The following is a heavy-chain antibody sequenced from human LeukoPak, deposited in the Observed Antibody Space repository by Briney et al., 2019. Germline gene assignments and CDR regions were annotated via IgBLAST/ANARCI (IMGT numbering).Heavy chain of an antibody. D-gene: IGHD1-26*01. V-gene: IGHV3-23*01. CDR1: GFTFSSYA. Sequence: GGSLRLSCAASGFTFSSYAMSWVRQAPGEGLEWVSGISGSGGNAYYADSMKGRFIISRDISKNTLYVQMNSLRAEDTAVYYCAKAGSYYSSSYCYMDVWGKGTTVTVSS. CDR3: AKAGSYYSSSYCYMDV. CDR2: ISGSGGNA. J-gene: IGHJ6*03.